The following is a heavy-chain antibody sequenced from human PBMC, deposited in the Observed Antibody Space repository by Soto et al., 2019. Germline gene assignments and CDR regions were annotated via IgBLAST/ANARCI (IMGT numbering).Heavy chain of an antibody. J-gene: IGHJ5*02. V-gene: IGHV4-34*01. Sequence: SETLSLTCAVDGGSFSGYYCRWISQPRGKGLEWIGHIYHSGSTNYNPCLKSRVTISVDTSKNQFSLKLSSVTAADTAVYYCARDLYRALNNWFDPWGQGTLVTVSS. CDR3: ARDLYRALNNWFDP. CDR1: GGSFSGYY. D-gene: IGHD3-16*02. CDR2: IYHSGST.